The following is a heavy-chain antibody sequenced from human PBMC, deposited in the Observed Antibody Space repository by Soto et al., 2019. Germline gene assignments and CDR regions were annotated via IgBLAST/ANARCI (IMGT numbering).Heavy chain of an antibody. CDR3: ARDTLWFGEPNYGMDV. V-gene: IGHV3-48*02. Sequence: EVQLVESGGGLVQPGGSLRLSCAASGFTFSSYSMNWVRQAPGKGLEWVSYISSSSSTIYYADSVKGRFTISRDNAKKSLYLQMNSLRDEDTAVYYCARDTLWFGEPNYGMDVWGQGTTVTVSS. CDR2: ISSSSSTI. CDR1: GFTFSSYS. D-gene: IGHD3-10*01. J-gene: IGHJ6*02.